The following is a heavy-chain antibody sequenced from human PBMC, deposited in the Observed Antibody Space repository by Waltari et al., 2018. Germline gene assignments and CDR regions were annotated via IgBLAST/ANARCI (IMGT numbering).Heavy chain of an antibody. J-gene: IGHJ1*01. V-gene: IGHV1-69*01. CDR1: GYTFTSYY. D-gene: IGHD6-13*01. CDR3: ARSSAAAAEYFQH. CDR2: IIPIFGTA. Sequence: QVQLVQSGAEVKKPGASVKVSCKASGYTFTSYYMHWVRQAPGQGLEWMGGIIPIFGTANYAQKFQGRVTITADESTSTAYMELSSLRSEDTAVYYCARSSAAAAEYFQHWGQGTLVTVSS.